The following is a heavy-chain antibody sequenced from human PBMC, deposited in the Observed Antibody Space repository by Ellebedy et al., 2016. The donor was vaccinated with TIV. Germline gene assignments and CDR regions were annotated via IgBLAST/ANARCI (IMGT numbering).Heavy chain of an antibody. Sequence: GGSLRLXXAASGFTFSSYAMSWVRQAPGKGLEWVSAISGSGGSTYYADSVKGRFTISRDNSKNTLYLQMNSLRAEDTAVYYCAKAFGGSYSIDYWGQGTLVTVSS. D-gene: IGHD1-26*01. CDR2: ISGSGGST. V-gene: IGHV3-23*01. CDR3: AKAFGGSYSIDY. CDR1: GFTFSSYA. J-gene: IGHJ4*02.